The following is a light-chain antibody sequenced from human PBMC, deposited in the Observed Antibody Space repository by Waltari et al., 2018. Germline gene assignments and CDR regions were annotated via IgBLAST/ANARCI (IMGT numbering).Light chain of an antibody. Sequence: QSLLTQPPSASGTPGQRVTISCSGDSSNIGGSTVSWYQQIPGAAPKLLIYNNDQRPSGVPERFSGSQSGTSASLAISGLQSEDDGYYYCAAWDDSLTGPVFGIGTKVTVL. CDR2: NND. V-gene: IGLV1-44*01. CDR3: AAWDDSLTGPV. J-gene: IGLJ1*01. CDR1: SSNIGGST.